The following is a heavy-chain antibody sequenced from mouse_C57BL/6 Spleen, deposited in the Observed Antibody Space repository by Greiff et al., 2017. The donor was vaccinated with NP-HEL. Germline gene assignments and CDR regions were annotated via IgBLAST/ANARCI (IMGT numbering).Heavy chain of an antibody. D-gene: IGHD2-3*01. CDR1: GYTFTSYW. CDR2: IYPSDSET. Sequence: QVQLQQPGAELVRPGSSVKLSCKASGYTFTSYWMDWVKQRPGQGLEWIGNIYPSDSETHYNQKFKDKATLTVDKSSSTAYMQPSSLTSEDSAVYYCARGDGYYVSDYWGQGTTLTVSS. V-gene: IGHV1-61*01. CDR3: ARGDGYYVSDY. J-gene: IGHJ2*01.